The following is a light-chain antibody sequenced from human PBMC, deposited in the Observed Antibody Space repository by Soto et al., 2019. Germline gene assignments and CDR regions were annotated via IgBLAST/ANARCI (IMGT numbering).Light chain of an antibody. Sequence: DIQMTQSPSSLSASVGDRVTITCQASQAISNYLNWYQQKPGKAPKLLIYDASNLETGVPSRFSGSGSGTDFTFTISSLQPEDIATYYCQQYDTLPLTFGGGTKVEIK. V-gene: IGKV1-33*01. J-gene: IGKJ4*01. CDR1: QAISNY. CDR2: DAS. CDR3: QQYDTLPLT.